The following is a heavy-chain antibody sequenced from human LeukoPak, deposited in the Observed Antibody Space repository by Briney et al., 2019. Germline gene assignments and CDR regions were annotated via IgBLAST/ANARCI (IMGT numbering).Heavy chain of an antibody. Sequence: GRSLRLSCAASGFIFSHYGVHWVRQAPGKGLEWVAVIQNDASTENFADPVKGRFTISRDNSKNTVFLQVNSLRVEDTAVYYCARELSQIVWGGLDYGGQGTLVSVSS. CDR1: GFIFSHYG. J-gene: IGHJ4*02. V-gene: IGHV3-33*05. D-gene: IGHD2-21*01. CDR3: ARELSQIVWGGLDY. CDR2: IQNDASTE.